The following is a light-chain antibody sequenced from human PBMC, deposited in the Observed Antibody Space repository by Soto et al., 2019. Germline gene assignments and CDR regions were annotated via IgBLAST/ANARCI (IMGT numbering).Light chain of an antibody. CDR2: EVS. J-gene: IGLJ1*01. V-gene: IGLV2-18*02. CDR3: SSYTSSITYV. Sequence: QSALTQPPSVSGSPGQSVTISCTGTSSDVGSYNRVSWYQQPPGTAPKLMIYEVSNRPSGVPDRFSGSKSGNTASLTISGLQAEDEADCYCSSYTSSITYVFGTGTKLTVL. CDR1: SSDVGSYNR.